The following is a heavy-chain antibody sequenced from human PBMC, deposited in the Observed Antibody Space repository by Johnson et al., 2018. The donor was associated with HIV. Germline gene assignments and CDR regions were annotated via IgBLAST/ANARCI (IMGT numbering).Heavy chain of an antibody. J-gene: IGHJ3*02. V-gene: IGHV3-30*18. CDR3: AKIKSWELLGAFDI. CDR1: GFTVSSNY. CDR2: ISNDGSNT. Sequence: QMLLVESGGGLVQPGGSLRLSCAASGFTVSSNYMSWVRQAPGKGLEWVAVISNDGSNTYFADSVKGRFTISRDNFKNTVYLQMNSLRAEDTAVYYCAKIKSWELLGAFDIWGQGTMVTVSS. D-gene: IGHD1-26*01.